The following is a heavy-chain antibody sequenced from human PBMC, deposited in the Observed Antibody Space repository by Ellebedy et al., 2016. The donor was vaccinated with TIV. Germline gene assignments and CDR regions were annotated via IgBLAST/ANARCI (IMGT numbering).Heavy chain of an antibody. CDR2: ISAYNGNT. V-gene: IGHV1-18*01. CDR1: GYTFTSYG. Sequence: AASVKVSCKASGYTFTSYGISWVRQAPGQGLEWMGWISAYNGNTNYAQKLQGRVTMTTDTSTSTAYMELRSLRSDDTAVYYCTRAGGGSYSGNFDYWGQGTLVTVSS. CDR3: TRAGGGSYSGNFDY. D-gene: IGHD1-26*01. J-gene: IGHJ4*02.